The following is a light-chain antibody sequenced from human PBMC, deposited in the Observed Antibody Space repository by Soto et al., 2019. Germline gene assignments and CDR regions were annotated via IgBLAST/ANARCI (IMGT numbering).Light chain of an antibody. CDR1: QSVRSSY. Sequence: EIVLTQSPGTLSLPPGERATLSCRASQSVRSSYLAWYQQKFGQAPRLLIYGASSRATGIPDRFSGSGSGTDFTLTISRLEPEDFAVYYCQQYGSSSWTFGQGPKVDIK. CDR2: GAS. V-gene: IGKV3-20*01. J-gene: IGKJ1*01. CDR3: QQYGSSSWT.